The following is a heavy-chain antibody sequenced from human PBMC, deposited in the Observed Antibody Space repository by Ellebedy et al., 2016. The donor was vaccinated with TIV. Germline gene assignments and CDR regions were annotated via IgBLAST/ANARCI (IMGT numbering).Heavy chain of an antibody. CDR3: AKPSDPNPGYSASWATYFDY. D-gene: IGHD6-13*01. CDR1: GFTFRRYG. V-gene: IGHV3-30*18. CDR2: ISSDGSRR. J-gene: IGHJ4*02. Sequence: GESLKISXAASGFTFRRYGMHWVRQAPGKGLEWVARISSDGSRRSYADSVRDRFTIYRDNSKNTLYVQMNSLRAEDTAVYYCAKPSDPNPGYSASWATYFDYWGQGTLVTVSS.